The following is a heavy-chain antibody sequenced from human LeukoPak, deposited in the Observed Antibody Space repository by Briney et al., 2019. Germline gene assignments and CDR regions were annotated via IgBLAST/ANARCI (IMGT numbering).Heavy chain of an antibody. Sequence: GGSLRLSCAASGFTFSSYSMNWVRQAPGKGLEWVSYISSSSSTIYYADSVKGRFTISRDNAKNSLYLQMNSLRAEDTAVYYCARDYYDFWSTDAFDIWGQGTMVTVSS. CDR3: ARDYYDFWSTDAFDI. D-gene: IGHD3-3*01. V-gene: IGHV3-48*01. J-gene: IGHJ3*02. CDR2: ISSSSSTI. CDR1: GFTFSSYS.